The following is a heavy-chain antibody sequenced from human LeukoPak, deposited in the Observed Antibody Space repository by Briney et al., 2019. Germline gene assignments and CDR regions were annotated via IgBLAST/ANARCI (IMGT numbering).Heavy chain of an antibody. Sequence: ASVKVSCKSSGGTFSSYAIDWVRQAPGQGLEWMGWISAYNGNTNYAQKLQGRVTMTTDTSTSTAYMELRSLRSDDTAVYYCARSYDSSGYYAFPFDYWGQGTLVTVSS. V-gene: IGHV1-18*01. CDR1: GGTFSSYA. J-gene: IGHJ4*02. CDR3: ARSYDSSGYYAFPFDY. CDR2: ISAYNGNT. D-gene: IGHD3-22*01.